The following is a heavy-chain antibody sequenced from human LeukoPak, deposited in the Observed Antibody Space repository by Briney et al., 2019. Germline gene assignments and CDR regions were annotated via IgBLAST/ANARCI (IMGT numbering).Heavy chain of an antibody. CDR2: IWYDASGQ. D-gene: IGHD3-22*01. CDR1: GFSFSTYG. Sequence: GGSLRLSCAASGFSFSTYGMHWVRQAPGKGLEWVAMIWYDASGQHYADSVKGRFTISRDTSKNTLYLQMNSLRAEDTAVYFCARDSLYDDNGYYHYFDYWGQGALVTVSS. CDR3: ARDSLYDDNGYYHYFDY. J-gene: IGHJ4*02. V-gene: IGHV3-33*01.